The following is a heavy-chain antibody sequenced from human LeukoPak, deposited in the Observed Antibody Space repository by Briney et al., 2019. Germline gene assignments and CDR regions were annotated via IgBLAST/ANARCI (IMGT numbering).Heavy chain of an antibody. CDR3: AGDLISGSGSLGY. CDR2: INTNGSPT. Sequence: GGSLRLSCAASGFTFSSYWMHWVRQAPGKGLVWVARINTNGSPTQYADSVKGRFTISRDNAKTTLYLQMNSLRDEDTAVCYCAGDLISGSGSLGYWGQGTLVTVSS. V-gene: IGHV3-74*01. CDR1: GFTFSSYW. D-gene: IGHD3-10*01. J-gene: IGHJ4*02.